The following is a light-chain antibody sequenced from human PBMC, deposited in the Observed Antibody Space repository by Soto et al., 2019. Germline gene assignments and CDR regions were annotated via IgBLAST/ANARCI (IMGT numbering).Light chain of an antibody. J-gene: IGKJ1*01. CDR1: QVISND. V-gene: IGKV1-6*01. CDR2: GAS. Sequence: AIQMTQSPSSLSASVGDRVTITCRASQVISNDLGWYQQKPGKAPKLLIYGASTLQSGVPSRFSGSGSGTDFTLTITNLQPEDFATYYCLHDHNYPWTFGQGTKVDIK. CDR3: LHDHNYPWT.